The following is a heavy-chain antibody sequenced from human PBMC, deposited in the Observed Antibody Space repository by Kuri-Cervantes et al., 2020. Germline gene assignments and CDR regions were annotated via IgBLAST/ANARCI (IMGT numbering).Heavy chain of an antibody. CDR1: GFTFSSYW. V-gene: IGHV3-7*03. CDR3: TRDSRPITFNFDY. J-gene: IGHJ4*02. CDR2: IKQDGSEK. Sequence: GESLKISCAASGFTFSSYWMSWVRQAPGKGLEWVANIKQDGSEKYYVDSVKGRFTISRDDAKNTLYLQMNSLRTGDTAVYYCTRDSRPITFNFDYWGQGTLVTVSS. D-gene: IGHD3-16*01.